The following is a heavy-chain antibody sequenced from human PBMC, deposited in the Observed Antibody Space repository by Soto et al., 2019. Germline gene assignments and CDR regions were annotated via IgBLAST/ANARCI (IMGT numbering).Heavy chain of an antibody. D-gene: IGHD4-17*01. Sequence: EVRLLESGGGLVQPGGSLRLSCAASGFTFSSYAMSWVRQAPGKGLEWVSAIGGSGGSTFYADSVKGRFTISRDNSKSTLYLHMSSLRAEDTALYYCAKDSPYGGNSRGSFDFCGQGTLVTVSS. J-gene: IGHJ4*02. CDR2: IGGSGGST. V-gene: IGHV3-23*01. CDR1: GFTFSSYA. CDR3: AKDSPYGGNSRGSFDF.